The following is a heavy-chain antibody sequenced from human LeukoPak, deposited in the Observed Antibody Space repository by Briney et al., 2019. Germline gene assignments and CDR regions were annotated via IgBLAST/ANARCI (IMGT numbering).Heavy chain of an antibody. J-gene: IGHJ5*02. Sequence: ASVKVSCKASGYTFTSYYMHWVRQAPGQGLEWMGIINPSGGSTSYAQKFQGRVTMTRDTSISTAYMELSRLRSDDTAVYYCARQPLAFGNWFDPWGQGTLVTVSS. CDR2: INPSGGST. CDR3: ARQPLAFGNWFDP. V-gene: IGHV1-46*01. D-gene: IGHD3-3*02. CDR1: GYTFTSYY.